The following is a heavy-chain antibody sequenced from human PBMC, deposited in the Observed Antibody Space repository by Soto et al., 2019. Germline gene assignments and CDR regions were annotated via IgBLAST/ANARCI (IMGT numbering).Heavy chain of an antibody. CDR2: IMPVFGTV. J-gene: IGHJ6*02. CDR1: RGTFGNYA. D-gene: IGHD2-2*01. V-gene: IGHV1-69*06. Sequence: QVQLVQSGAEVKKPGSSVKVSCKASRGTFGNYAISWVRQAPGQGLEWMGAIMPVFGTVNYAQKFQGRVTITADKFTNTAYMELSSQRSEDTAVYYCARVSVPGIYGEDVWGQGTTVTVSS. CDR3: ARVSVPGIYGEDV.